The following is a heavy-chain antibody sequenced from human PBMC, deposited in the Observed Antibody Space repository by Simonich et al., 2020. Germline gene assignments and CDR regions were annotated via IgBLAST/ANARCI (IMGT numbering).Heavy chain of an antibody. D-gene: IGHD6-13*01. CDR1: GGSFSGYY. V-gene: IGHV4-34*01. Sequence: QVQLQQWGAGLLKPSETLSLTCAVYGGSFSGYYWPWIRPPPGKGLEWIGEINHSGSTNYNPSIKSRVTISVDTSKTQFSLKLSSVTAADTAVYYCARGLRVAAAGTAFQHWGQGTLVTVSS. CDR2: INHSGST. CDR3: ARGLRVAAAGTAFQH. J-gene: IGHJ1*01.